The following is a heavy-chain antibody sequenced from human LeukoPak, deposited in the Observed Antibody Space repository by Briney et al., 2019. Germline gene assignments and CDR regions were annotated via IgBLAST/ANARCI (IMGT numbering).Heavy chain of an antibody. CDR1: GFIFNDYG. V-gene: IGHV3-30*02. Sequence: GGSLRLSCAASGFIFNDYGMHWVRQAPGKGLEWVTLVRNDGSDKYYADSVKGRFTISRDNSKNTLYLQMNSLRPEDTAVYYCAKHYYGSGSQKYYFDYWGQGTLVTVSS. D-gene: IGHD3-10*01. J-gene: IGHJ4*02. CDR3: AKHYYGSGSQKYYFDY. CDR2: VRNDGSDK.